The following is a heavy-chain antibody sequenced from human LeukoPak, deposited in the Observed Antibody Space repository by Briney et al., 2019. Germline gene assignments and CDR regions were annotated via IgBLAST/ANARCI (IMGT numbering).Heavy chain of an antibody. Sequence: GESLKISCKGSGYSFTSYWIGWVRQMPGKGLEWMGIIYPGDSDTRYSPSFQGQVTISADKSISTAYLQWSSLKASDTATYYCARQENYYDSSGYYYPFDYWGQGTLVTVSS. CDR2: IYPGDSDT. CDR1: GYSFTSYW. D-gene: IGHD3-22*01. J-gene: IGHJ4*02. CDR3: ARQENYYDSSGYYYPFDY. V-gene: IGHV5-51*01.